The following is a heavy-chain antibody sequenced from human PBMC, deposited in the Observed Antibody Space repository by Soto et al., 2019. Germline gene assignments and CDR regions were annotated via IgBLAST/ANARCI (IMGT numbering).Heavy chain of an antibody. D-gene: IGHD3-10*01. J-gene: IGHJ3*02. CDR3: ARGINYYDSGDDAFDI. Sequence: ASVKVSCKASGYTFTSYDINWVRQATGQGLEWMGWMNPNSGNTGYAQKFQGRVTMTRNTSISTAYMELSSLRSEDTAVYYCARGINYYDSGDDAFDIWGKGTMVTVSS. CDR1: GYTFTSYD. CDR2: MNPNSGNT. V-gene: IGHV1-8*01.